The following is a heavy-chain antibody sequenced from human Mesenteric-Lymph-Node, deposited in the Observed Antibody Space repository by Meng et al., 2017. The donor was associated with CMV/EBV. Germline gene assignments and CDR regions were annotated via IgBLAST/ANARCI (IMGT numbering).Heavy chain of an antibody. J-gene: IGHJ4*01. Sequence: GGSFSGYYWNWIRQPPGKGLEWIGEISLSGSTNYNPSLKSRVTISVDTSKSQFSLKLRSVTAADTAVYYCAREPIYCSGTTCYHFDYWGQGTLVTVSS. V-gene: IGHV4-34*01. CDR1: GGSFSGYY. D-gene: IGHD2-2*01. CDR3: AREPIYCSGTTCYHFDY. CDR2: ISLSGST.